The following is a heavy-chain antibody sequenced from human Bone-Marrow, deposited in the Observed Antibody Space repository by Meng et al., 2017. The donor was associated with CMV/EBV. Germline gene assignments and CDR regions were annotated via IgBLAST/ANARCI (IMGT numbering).Heavy chain of an antibody. CDR2: ISWNSGSI. D-gene: IGHD3-22*01. J-gene: IGHJ4*02. CDR3: AKSGSRSLFSLSLN. CDR1: GFTFDDYA. Sequence: GGSLRLSCAASGFTFDDYAMHWVRQAPGKGLEWVSGISWNSGSIGYADSVRGRFTISRDNAKNSLYLQMNSLKAEDTALYYCAKSGSRSLFSLSLNWGQGTLVTVSS. V-gene: IGHV3-9*01.